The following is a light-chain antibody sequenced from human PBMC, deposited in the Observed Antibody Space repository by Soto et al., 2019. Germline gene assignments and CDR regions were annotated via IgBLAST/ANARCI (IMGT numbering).Light chain of an antibody. V-gene: IGKV3-11*01. CDR3: QQRSNSPIT. J-gene: IGKJ5*01. CDR1: QRVSSN. Sequence: EIVMTQSPATLSVSAWERATLTCRASQRVSSNLAWYQQKPGQAPKLLIYGASNRATGIPARFSGSGSGTDFTLTISSLEPEDFAVYYCQQRSNSPITFGQGTRLEIK. CDR2: GAS.